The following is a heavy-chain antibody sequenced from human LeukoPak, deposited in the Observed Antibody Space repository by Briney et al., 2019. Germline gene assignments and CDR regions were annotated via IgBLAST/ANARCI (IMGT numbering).Heavy chain of an antibody. CDR2: ISYSGTT. CDR3: AGLNRDIVVVVAATQAAYMDV. V-gene: IGHV4-39*07. Sequence: KPSETLSLTCTVSSASVSSSPYFWGWIRQSPGKGLEWIGSISYSGTTYYNPSLKSRVTISLDTSKNQVSLKLSSVTAADTAVYYCAGLNRDIVVVVAATQAAYMDVWGKGTTVTVSS. D-gene: IGHD2-15*01. J-gene: IGHJ6*03. CDR1: SASVSSSPYF.